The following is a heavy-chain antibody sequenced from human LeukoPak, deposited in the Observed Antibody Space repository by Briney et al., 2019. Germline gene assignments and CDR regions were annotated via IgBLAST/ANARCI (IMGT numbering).Heavy chain of an antibody. CDR1: GFTFSSYA. CDR3: AKDPYYDFWSGYYVY. J-gene: IGHJ4*02. CDR2: ISGSGGST. D-gene: IGHD3-3*01. Sequence: PGGSLRLSCAASGFTFSSYAMSWVRQAPGKGLEWVSAISGSGGSTYYADSVKGRFTISRDNSKNTLYLQMNSLRAEDTAVYYCAKDPYYDFWSGYYVYWGQGTLVSVSS. V-gene: IGHV3-23*01.